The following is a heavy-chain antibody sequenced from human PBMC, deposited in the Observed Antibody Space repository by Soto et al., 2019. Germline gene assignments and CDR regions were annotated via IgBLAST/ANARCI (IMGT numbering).Heavy chain of an antibody. J-gene: IGHJ6*02. Sequence: SETLSLTCTVYVGSISSYYWNWIRQPPGRGLGWLGYIYYSGSTNYNPSLKSRVTISVDTSKNQFSLKLSSVTAADTAVYYCARGKGLDCSSTSCYLTSYGMDVWGQGTTGTVSS. V-gene: IGHV4-59*01. CDR1: VGSISSYY. D-gene: IGHD2-2*01. CDR3: ARGKGLDCSSTSCYLTSYGMDV. CDR2: IYYSGST.